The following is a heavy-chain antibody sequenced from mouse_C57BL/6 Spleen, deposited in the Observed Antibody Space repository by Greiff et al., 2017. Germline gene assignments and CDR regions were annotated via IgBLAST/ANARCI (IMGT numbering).Heavy chain of an antibody. CDR2: INYDGSST. J-gene: IGHJ4*01. D-gene: IGHD2-3*01. CDR1: GFTFTDYY. V-gene: IGHV5-16*01. Sequence: EVQLLESEGGLVQPGSSMKLSCTASGFTFTDYYMAWVRQVPEKGLEWVANINYDGSSTYYLDTLKSRFIISRDNAKNILYLQMISLKSEDTATDYCARGGDGYYGEGAMDYWGQGTSVTVSS. CDR3: ARGGDGYYGEGAMDY.